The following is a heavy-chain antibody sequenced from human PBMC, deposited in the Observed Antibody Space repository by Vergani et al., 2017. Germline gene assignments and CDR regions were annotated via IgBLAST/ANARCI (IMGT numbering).Heavy chain of an antibody. Sequence: EVQLVESGGGLVQTGGSLRRSCAASGFPFSSYWMHWVRQAPGKGLVWVSRINSDGSSRSYADSVKGRFTISRDNAKNTLYLQMNSLRAEDTAVYYCAREGPPDYGDYCFDYWGQGTLVTVSS. J-gene: IGHJ4*02. CDR3: AREGPPDYGDYCFDY. D-gene: IGHD4-17*01. CDR1: GFPFSSYW. CDR2: INSDGSSR. V-gene: IGHV3-74*01.